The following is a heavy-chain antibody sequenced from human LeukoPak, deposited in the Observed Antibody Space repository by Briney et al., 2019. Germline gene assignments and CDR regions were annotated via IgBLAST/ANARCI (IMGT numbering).Heavy chain of an antibody. CDR3: AKDGQYSSSSPYYFDY. J-gene: IGHJ4*02. CDR1: GFPVSSYA. V-gene: IGHV3-23*01. D-gene: IGHD6-6*01. Sequence: GGSLRLSCAASGFPVSSYAMSWVRQSPGKGLEWVSGISSSAGTTYYADSVKGRFTISRDNSKNTLYLQMDTLRAEDTAVYYCAKDGQYSSSSPYYFDYWGQGTLVTVSS. CDR2: ISSSAGTT.